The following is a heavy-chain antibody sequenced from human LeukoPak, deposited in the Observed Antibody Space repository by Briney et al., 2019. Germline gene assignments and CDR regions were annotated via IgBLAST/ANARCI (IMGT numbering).Heavy chain of an antibody. CDR3: TTALERRGGYYGMDV. J-gene: IGHJ6*04. CDR1: GFTFSNSW. Sequence: GGSLRLSCAASGFTFSNSWMSWVRQAPGKGLEWVGRIKSKTDGGTTDYAAPVKGRFTISRDDSKNTLYLQMNSLKTEDTAVYYCTTALERRGGYYGMDVWGKGTTVTVSS. CDR2: IKSKTDGGTT. V-gene: IGHV3-15*01. D-gene: IGHD1-1*01.